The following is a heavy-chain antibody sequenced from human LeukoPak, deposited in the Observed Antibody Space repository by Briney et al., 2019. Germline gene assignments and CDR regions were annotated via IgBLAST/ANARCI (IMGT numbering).Heavy chain of an antibody. CDR3: ARGVLQDWFDP. V-gene: IGHV3-48*03. CDR2: ISSSGSTI. CDR1: GFTFSSYE. Sequence: GGSLRLSCAASGFTFSSYEMNWVRQAPGKGLEWVSYISSSGSTIYYADSVKGRFTISRDNAKNSLYLQMNSLRAEDTAVYYCARGVLQDWFDPWGQGTLVTVSS. J-gene: IGHJ5*02. D-gene: IGHD3-10*01.